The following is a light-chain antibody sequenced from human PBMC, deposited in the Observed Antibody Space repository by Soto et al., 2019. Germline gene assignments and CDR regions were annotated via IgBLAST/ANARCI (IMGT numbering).Light chain of an antibody. J-gene: IGLJ1*01. CDR2: DVS. Sequence: QSALTQPRSVCGSPGQSVTISCSGTSSDVGGYNYVSWYQQHPGKAPKVMIYDVSKRPSGVPDRFSGSKSGNTASLTISGLQAEDEADYYCCSYAGSYIYVFGSGTKVTVL. CDR1: SSDVGGYNY. V-gene: IGLV2-11*01. CDR3: CSYAGSYIYV.